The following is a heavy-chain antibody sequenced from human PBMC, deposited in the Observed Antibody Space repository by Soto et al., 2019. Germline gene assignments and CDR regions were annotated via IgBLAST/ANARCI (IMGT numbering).Heavy chain of an antibody. CDR3: VTWNDPDY. V-gene: IGHV3-7*02. CDR2: TNEDGSDK. CDR1: GFTFSRNW. D-gene: IGHD1-1*01. J-gene: IGHJ4*02. Sequence: GGSLRLSCVGTGFTFSRNWMSWVRQVPGEGLEWVAHTNEDGSDKYYVDSVKGRFTISRNNAENSVFPQMSSLRAGYTALCYCVTWNDPDYWGQGPLLTVSS.